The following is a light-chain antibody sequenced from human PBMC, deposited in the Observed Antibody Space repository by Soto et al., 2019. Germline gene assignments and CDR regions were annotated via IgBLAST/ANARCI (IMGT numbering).Light chain of an antibody. J-gene: IGLJ2*01. CDR2: EVT. CDR3: SSYSSTSTLV. Sequence: QSALTQPASVSGSPGQSITISCTGTSTDVGGYNYVSWYQQHPDKAPKLMIYEVTNRPSGVSYRFSASKSGNPASLTISGLQAENEAAYYCSSYSSTSTLVFGGGPKLTVL. CDR1: STDVGGYNY. V-gene: IGLV2-14*01.